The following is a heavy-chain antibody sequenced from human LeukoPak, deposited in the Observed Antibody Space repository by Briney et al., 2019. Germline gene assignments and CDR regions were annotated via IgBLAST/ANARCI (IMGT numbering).Heavy chain of an antibody. CDR3: ARDHYYRSGSYYVY. J-gene: IGHJ4*02. CDR1: GFTFSSYW. CDR2: IKQDESEK. D-gene: IGHD3-10*01. V-gene: IGHV3-7*04. Sequence: GGSLRLSCAASGFTFSSYWMSWVRQAPGKGLEWVANIKQDESEKYYVDSVKGRFTISRDNAKNSLYLQMNSLRVEDTAVYYCARDHYYRSGSYYVYWGQGTLVTVSS.